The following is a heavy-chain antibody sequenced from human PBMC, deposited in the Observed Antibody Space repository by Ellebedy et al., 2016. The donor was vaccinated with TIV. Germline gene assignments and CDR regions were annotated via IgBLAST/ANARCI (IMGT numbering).Heavy chain of an antibody. D-gene: IGHD3-10*01. J-gene: IGHJ5*02. V-gene: IGHV1-46*01. CDR3: AGGSQFDP. Sequence: AASVKVSCKASGYTFTSYYIHWVRQAPGQGLEWMGVINPSGAYTTYAQRFQGRISMTRNTSISTAYMELSSLRSEDTAVYYCAGGSQFDPWGQGTLVTVSS. CDR1: GYTFTSYY. CDR2: INPSGAYT.